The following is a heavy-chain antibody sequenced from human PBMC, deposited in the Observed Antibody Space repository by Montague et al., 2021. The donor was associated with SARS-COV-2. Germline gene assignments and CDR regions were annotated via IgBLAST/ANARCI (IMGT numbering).Heavy chain of an antibody. V-gene: IGHV4-4*08. J-gene: IGHJ4*02. Sequence: PEMAQEWLGNIYTSGYTKYNPSVKSRVTISLDTSKNEISLKLTSVTATDTAVYYCAREGGRSDYLDYWGQGILVTVSS. CDR2: IYTSGYT. CDR3: AREGGRSDYLDY. D-gene: IGHD3-10*01.